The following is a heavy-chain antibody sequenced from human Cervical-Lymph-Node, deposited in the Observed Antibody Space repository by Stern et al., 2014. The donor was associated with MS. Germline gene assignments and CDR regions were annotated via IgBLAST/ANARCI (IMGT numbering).Heavy chain of an antibody. CDR2: IYHSGSA. CDR3: ARSSTVTPNAFDI. CDR1: GGSISSGGYS. J-gene: IGHJ3*02. Sequence: QVQLQESGSGLVKPSQTLSLTCAVSGGSISSGGYSWSWIRQPPGKGLEWIGYIYHSGSAYYNPPLKRRVAIAVDRPKSQFALKLSSVTAADTAVYYCARSSTVTPNAFDIWGQGTMVTVST. D-gene: IGHD4-17*01. V-gene: IGHV4-30-2*01.